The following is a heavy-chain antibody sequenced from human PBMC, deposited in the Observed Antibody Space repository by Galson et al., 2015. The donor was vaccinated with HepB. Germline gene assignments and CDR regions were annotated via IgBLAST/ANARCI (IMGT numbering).Heavy chain of an antibody. J-gene: IGHJ3*01. V-gene: IGHV3-21*01. CDR2: ISSSSSYI. CDR3: ASGEITLGRGGLRTRSYFGY. D-gene: IGHD3-10*01. CDR1: GITFSTYS. Sequence: SLRLSCAASGITFSTYSMNWVRQAPGKGLEWVSSISSSSSYIYYADSVKGRFTISRDNAKRSLYLQMNSLRAEDTAVYFCASGEITLGRGGLRTRSYFGYWGQGTMVTVSS.